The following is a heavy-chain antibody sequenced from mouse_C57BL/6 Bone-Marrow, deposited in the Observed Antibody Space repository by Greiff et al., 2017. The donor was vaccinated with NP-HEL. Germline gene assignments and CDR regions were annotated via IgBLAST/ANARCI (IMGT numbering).Heavy chain of an antibody. CDR2: INPGSGGT. CDR3: ARGFAY. V-gene: IGHV1-54*01. J-gene: IGHJ3*01. CDR1: GYAFTNYL. Sequence: QVQLQQSGAELVRPGTSVKVSCKASGYAFTNYLIEWVKQRPGQGLEWIGVINPGSGGTNYNEKFKGKATLTADKSSSTAYMQLSSLTSEDSAVYFCARGFAYWGQGTLVTVSA.